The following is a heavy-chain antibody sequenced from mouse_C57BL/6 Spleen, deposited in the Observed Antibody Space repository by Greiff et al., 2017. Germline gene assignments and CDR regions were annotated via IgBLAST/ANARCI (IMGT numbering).Heavy chain of an antibody. J-gene: IGHJ2*01. CDR1: GFSLTSYA. D-gene: IGHD3-2*02. CDR3: ARGQLRREGYYFDY. CDR2: IWTGGGT. V-gene: IGHV2-9-1*01. Sequence: VKLVESGPGLVAPSQSLSITCTVSGFSLTSYAISWVRQPPGKGLEWLGVIWTGGGTNYNSALKSRLSISKDNSKSQVFLKMNSLQTDDTARYYCARGQLRREGYYFDYWGQGTTLTVSS.